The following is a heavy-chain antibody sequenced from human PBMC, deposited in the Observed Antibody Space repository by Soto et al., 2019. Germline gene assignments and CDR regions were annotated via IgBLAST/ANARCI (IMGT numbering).Heavy chain of an antibody. V-gene: IGHV3-21*01. CDR1: GFRFSSYG. Sequence: GGSLRLSCTASGFRFSSYGMNWVRQAPGKGLEWVSSISSGSSFIYYADSVKGRFTISRDNAKNSLYLQMNSLRADDTAIYYYTRVPLGGYYGSDFDFWGQGTQVTVSS. D-gene: IGHD1-26*01. CDR3: TRVPLGGYYGSDFDF. J-gene: IGHJ4*02. CDR2: ISSGSSFI.